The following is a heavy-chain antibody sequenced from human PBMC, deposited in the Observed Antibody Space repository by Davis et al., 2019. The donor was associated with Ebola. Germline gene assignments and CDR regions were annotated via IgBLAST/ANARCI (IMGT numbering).Heavy chain of an antibody. CDR1: GLAFGDYS. Sequence: PGGSLRLSCPASGLAFGDYSMSWVRRAPGKGLEWVGFIRNKAQGGTTEYAASVKGRFSISRDDSKSIAYLQMNSLKTEDTAVYYCARNVWRMDVWGQGTTVTVSS. CDR2: IRNKAQGGTT. J-gene: IGHJ6*02. D-gene: IGHD2-21*01. CDR3: ARNVWRMDV. V-gene: IGHV3-49*04.